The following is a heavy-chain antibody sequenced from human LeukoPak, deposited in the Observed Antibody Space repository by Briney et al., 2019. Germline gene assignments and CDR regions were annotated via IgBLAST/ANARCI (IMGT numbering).Heavy chain of an antibody. J-gene: IGHJ1*01. CDR3: ATGRDGYNSEYFQH. D-gene: IGHD5-24*01. V-gene: IGHV1-46*01. CDR1: GYTFTRYL. Sequence: ASVKVSCKASGYTFTRYLMHWVRQAPGQGLEWMGIINPSGGSTNYPQKFQGRVTMTRDTSTSTVYMELSSLRSEDTAVYFCATGRDGYNSEYFQHWGRAPWSPSPQ. CDR2: INPSGGST.